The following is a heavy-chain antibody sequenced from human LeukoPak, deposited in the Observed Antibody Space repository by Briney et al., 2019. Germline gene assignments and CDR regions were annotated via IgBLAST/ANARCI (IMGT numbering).Heavy chain of an antibody. D-gene: IGHD2-2*01. CDR3: ARTNNLVVPAATSQGKSRDYYYMDV. CDR2: IYHSGST. J-gene: IGHJ6*03. Sequence: PSQTLSLTCTVSGGSISSGGYYWSWIRQPPGKGLEWIGYIYHSGSTYYNPSLKSRVTISVDTSKNQFSLKLSSVTAADTAVYYCARTNNLVVPAATSQGKSRDYYYMDVWGKGTTVTVSS. CDR1: GGSISSGGYY. V-gene: IGHV4-30-2*01.